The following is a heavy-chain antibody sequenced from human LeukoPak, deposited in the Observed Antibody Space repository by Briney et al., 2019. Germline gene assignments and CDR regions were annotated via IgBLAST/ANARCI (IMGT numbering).Heavy chain of an antibody. D-gene: IGHD6-13*01. CDR2: IYWNDDK. J-gene: IGHJ1*01. V-gene: IGHV2-5*01. Sequence: SGPTLVNPTQTLTLTCTFSGFSLSTSGVGVGWMRQPPGKALEWLALIYWNDDKRYSPSLKSRLTITKDTSKNQVVLTMTNMDPVDTATYYCAHNSVIAAAGTHFQHWGQGTLVTVSS. CDR3: AHNSVIAAAGTHFQH. CDR1: GFSLSTSGVG.